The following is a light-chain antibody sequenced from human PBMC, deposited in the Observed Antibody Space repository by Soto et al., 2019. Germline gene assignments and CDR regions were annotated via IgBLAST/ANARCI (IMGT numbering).Light chain of an antibody. CDR3: QQLHSYPIT. CDR2: GAS. CDR1: QGISSR. V-gene: IGKV1D-12*01. J-gene: IGKJ5*01. Sequence: DIPMTQSPSSVSASVGDRVTITCRASQGISSRLAWYQQKPGKAPKLLIYGASTLQSGVPSRFRGSESGAVFTLTISSLQPEDFATYYCQQLHSYPITFGQGGRLE.